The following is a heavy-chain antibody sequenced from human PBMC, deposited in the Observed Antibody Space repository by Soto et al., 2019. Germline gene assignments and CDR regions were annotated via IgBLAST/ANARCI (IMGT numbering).Heavy chain of an antibody. CDR2: IYYSGRT. CDR3: ARDGGGVDGSNYFDC. D-gene: IGHD5-12*01. Sequence: HVQVQESGPGLVKPSQTLSLTCSVSGGSISSGGYYWSWIRQHPGKGLEWIGYIYYSGRTYYNPSLKSRVTISVDTSKNQFALKLSSVTAADTAVYYCARDGGGVDGSNYFDCWGQGPLVTVSS. J-gene: IGHJ4*02. V-gene: IGHV4-31*03. CDR1: GGSISSGGYY.